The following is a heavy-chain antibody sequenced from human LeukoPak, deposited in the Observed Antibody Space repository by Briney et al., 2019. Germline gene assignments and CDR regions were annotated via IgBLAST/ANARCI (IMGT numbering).Heavy chain of an antibody. CDR1: GFTFSSYA. Sequence: PGGSLRLSCAASGFTFSSYAMSWVRQAPGKGLEWVAVISYDGSNKYYADSVKGRFTISRDNSKNTLYLQMNSLRAEDTAVYYCAKARDYYGSGVFDYWGQGTLVTVSS. J-gene: IGHJ4*02. CDR3: AKARDYYGSGVFDY. V-gene: IGHV3-30*18. D-gene: IGHD3-10*01. CDR2: ISYDGSNK.